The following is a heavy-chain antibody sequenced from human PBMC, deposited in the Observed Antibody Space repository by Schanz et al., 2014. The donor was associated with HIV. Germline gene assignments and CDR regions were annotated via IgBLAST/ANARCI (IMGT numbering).Heavy chain of an antibody. J-gene: IGHJ6*02. D-gene: IGHD3-22*01. CDR3: VRVSSTRVKIVVVMDYYYYAMDV. CDR1: GFTFSSYS. Sequence: EVQLVESGGGLVKPGGSLRLSCAASGFTFSSYSMNWVRQAPGKGLEWVSSISSSSSYIYYADSMKGRFTISRDNAKNSLYLQMNSLRAEDTAVYYCVRVSSTRVKIVVVMDYYYYAMDVWGQGTTVTVSS. V-gene: IGHV3-21*01. CDR2: ISSSSSYI.